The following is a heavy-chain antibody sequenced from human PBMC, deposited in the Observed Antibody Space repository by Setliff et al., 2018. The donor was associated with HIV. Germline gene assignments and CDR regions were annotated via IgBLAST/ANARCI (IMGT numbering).Heavy chain of an antibody. V-gene: IGHV4-34*01. CDR1: GYSVYSGYH. D-gene: IGHD1-26*01. CDR2: VNHSGHT. CDR3: ARRETQLWDDPFDV. J-gene: IGHJ3*01. Sequence: SETLSLTCSVSGYSVYSGYHWGWIRQAPGKGLAWIGEVNHSGHTKYHPSLKSRLTVSVNPSKKQFSMKLTSVTAADTAVYYCARRETQLWDDPFDVWGQGTMVTVSS.